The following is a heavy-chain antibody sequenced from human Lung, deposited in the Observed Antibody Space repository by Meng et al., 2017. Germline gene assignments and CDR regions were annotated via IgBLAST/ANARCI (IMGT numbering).Heavy chain of an antibody. CDR3: ARGPTTMAHDFDY. CDR1: GGSFSDYY. J-gene: IGHJ4*02. CDR2: INHSGST. D-gene: IGHD4-11*01. V-gene: IGHV4-34*01. Sequence: QVQLEQWGAGLLNLSEPLSLTCFVSGGSFSDYYWSWIRQPPGKGLEWIGEINHSGSTNYNPSLESRATISVDTSQNNLSLKLSSVTAADSAVYYCARGPTTMAHDFDYWGQGTLVTVSS.